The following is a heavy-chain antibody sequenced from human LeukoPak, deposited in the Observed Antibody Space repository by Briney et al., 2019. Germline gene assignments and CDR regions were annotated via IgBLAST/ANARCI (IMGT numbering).Heavy chain of an antibody. D-gene: IGHD2-21*01. Sequence: EASVKVSCKASGYTFTSYDINWVRQATGQGLEWMGWMNPNSGNTGYAQKFQGRVTMTRNTSISTAYMELSSLRSEDTAVYYCARGGAYGYLFLYYYYYGMDVWGQGTTVTVS. CDR1: GYTFTSYD. V-gene: IGHV1-8*01. CDR2: MNPNSGNT. J-gene: IGHJ6*02. CDR3: ARGGAYGYLFLYYYYYGMDV.